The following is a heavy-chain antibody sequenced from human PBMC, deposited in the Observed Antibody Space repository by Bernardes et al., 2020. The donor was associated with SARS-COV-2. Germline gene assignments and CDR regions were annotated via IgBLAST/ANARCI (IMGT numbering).Heavy chain of an antibody. V-gene: IGHV4-59*01. CDR1: GDSITSNY. J-gene: IGHJ3*01. Sequence: SETLSLTCTVSGDSITSNYWGWIRQPPGKGLEWIGEIYLTGRTNYNPSLKSRFTISVATSKKVFSLNLRSVAAADTAVYYCAKGYAYYYDTTGDYPYVSFDVWGQGTTVTVSS. D-gene: IGHD3-22*01. CDR3: AKGYAYYYDTTGDYPYVSFDV. CDR2: IYLTGRT.